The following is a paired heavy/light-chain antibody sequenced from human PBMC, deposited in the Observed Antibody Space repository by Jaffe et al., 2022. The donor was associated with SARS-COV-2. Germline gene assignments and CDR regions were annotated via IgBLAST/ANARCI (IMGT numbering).Light chain of an antibody. CDR2: AAS. J-gene: IGKJ5*01. CDR3: QQYGTSPIT. Sequence: EIVLTQSPGTLSLSPGERATLSCGASQSVISSQLAWYQQKPGQAPRLLIYAASTRATGIPDRFTGSESGTDFSLTIRGLGPEDSAVYYCQQYGTSPITFGQGTRLEIK. CDR1: QSVISSQ. V-gene: IGKV3-20*01.
Heavy chain of an antibody. Sequence: DVQLVESGGGLVQPGGSLRLSCAASGFIFNTYAMTWVRQAPGKGLEWVSSITPTTGFTFYADSVKGRFTISRDNSRNTLFLQMNSLRAEDTALYYCARQPDSFDIWGQGTMVTVSS. V-gene: IGHV3-23*04. CDR2: ITPTTGFT. J-gene: IGHJ3*02. CDR1: GFIFNTYA. CDR3: ARQPDSFDI. D-gene: IGHD5-18*01.